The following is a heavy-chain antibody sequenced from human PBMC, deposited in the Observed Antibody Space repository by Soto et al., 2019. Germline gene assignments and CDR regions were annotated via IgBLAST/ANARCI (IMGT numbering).Heavy chain of an antibody. CDR1: GYSFTSYC. Sequence: GESQKISCKGSGYSFTSYCISWVRQMPGKGLEWMGRIDPSDSYTTYSPSFQGHVTISADKSISTAYLQWSSMKASDTAMYYCARQYYYDSSGYIYYYYYYGMDVWGQGTTVTVSS. D-gene: IGHD3-22*01. CDR2: IDPSDSYT. CDR3: ARQYYYDSSGYIYYYYYYGMDV. V-gene: IGHV5-10-1*01. J-gene: IGHJ6*02.